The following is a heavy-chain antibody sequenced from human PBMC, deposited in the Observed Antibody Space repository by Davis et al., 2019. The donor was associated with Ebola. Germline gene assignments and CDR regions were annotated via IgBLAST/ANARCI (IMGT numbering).Heavy chain of an antibody. Sequence: PGESLRLSCAASGFTFSSYAMSWVRQAPGKGLEWVSAISGSGGSTYYADSVKGRFTISRDNSKNTLYLQMNSLRAEDTAVYYCAKEGIGSGWYSDFDYWDQGTLVTVSS. CDR2: ISGSGGST. D-gene: IGHD6-19*01. CDR1: GFTFSSYA. J-gene: IGHJ4*02. V-gene: IGHV3-23*01. CDR3: AKEGIGSGWYSDFDY.